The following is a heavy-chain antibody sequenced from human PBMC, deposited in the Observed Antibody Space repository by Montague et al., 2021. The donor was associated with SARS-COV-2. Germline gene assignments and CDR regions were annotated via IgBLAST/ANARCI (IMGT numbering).Heavy chain of an antibody. Sequence: SETLSLTCAVYGGSFSGYYWSWIRQPPEKGLEWIGEINQSGRTNNNPSLKSRVIISVDTSKNQFSLKLSSVTAADTAVYYYARRGSSVWGVTVSAELDYWGQGILVIVSP. J-gene: IGHJ4*02. CDR3: ARRGSSVWGVTVSAELDY. CDR1: GGSFSGYY. D-gene: IGHD3-10*01. V-gene: IGHV4-34*01. CDR2: INQSGRT.